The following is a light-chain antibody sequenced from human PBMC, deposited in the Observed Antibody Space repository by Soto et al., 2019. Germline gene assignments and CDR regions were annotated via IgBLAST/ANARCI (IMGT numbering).Light chain of an antibody. J-gene: IGLJ2*01. CDR2: DVS. Sequence: QSVLTQPASVSGSPGQSITVSCIGTSSDVGGYNYVSWYQQHPGKAPKLMIHDVSNRPSGVSTRFSGSKSGNTASLTISGLQAEDEAYYYCSSYASSNTQVFGGGTQLPVL. CDR3: SSYASSNTQV. V-gene: IGLV2-14*03. CDR1: SSDVGGYNY.